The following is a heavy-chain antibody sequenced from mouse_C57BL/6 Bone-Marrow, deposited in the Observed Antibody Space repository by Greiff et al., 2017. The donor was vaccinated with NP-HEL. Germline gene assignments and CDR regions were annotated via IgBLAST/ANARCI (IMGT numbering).Heavy chain of an antibody. V-gene: IGHV1-69*01. CDR1: GYTFTSYW. CDR2: IDPSDSYT. CDR3: AREGNWDEDWYFDV. J-gene: IGHJ1*03. Sequence: QVQLQQPGAELVMPGASVKLSCKASGYTFTSYWIHWVKQRPEQGLEWIGEIDPSDSYTNYNQKFKGKSTLTVDKSSSTAYMQLSSLTSEDSAVYYCAREGNWDEDWYFDVWGTGTTVTVSS. D-gene: IGHD4-1*01.